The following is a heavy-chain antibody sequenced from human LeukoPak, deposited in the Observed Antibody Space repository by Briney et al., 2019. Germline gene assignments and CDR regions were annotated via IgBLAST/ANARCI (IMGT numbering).Heavy chain of an antibody. Sequence: GGSLRLSCAASGFTVNNNYMSWVRQAPGKGLEWVSIIYSGDITYYADSVKGRLTISRDNSKNTLYLQMNSLRAEDTAVYYCANLEMIAAAGQFDYWGQGTLVTVSS. D-gene: IGHD6-13*01. CDR2: IYSGDIT. CDR3: ANLEMIAAAGQFDY. J-gene: IGHJ4*02. CDR1: GFTVNNNY. V-gene: IGHV3-53*01.